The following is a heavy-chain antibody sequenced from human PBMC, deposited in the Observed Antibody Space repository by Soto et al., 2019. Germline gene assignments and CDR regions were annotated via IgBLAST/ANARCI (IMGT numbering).Heavy chain of an antibody. J-gene: IGHJ3*02. D-gene: IGHD4-17*01. CDR3: ARDWWRGDPGAFDI. V-gene: IGHV3-48*01. CDR2: ISSSSSTI. Sequence: EVQLVESGGGLVQPGGSLRLSCAASGFTFSSYSINWVRQAPGKGLEWVSYISSSSSTIYYADSVKGRFTISRDNAKNSLYLQMNSLRAEDTAVYYCARDWWRGDPGAFDIWGQGTMVTVSS. CDR1: GFTFSSYS.